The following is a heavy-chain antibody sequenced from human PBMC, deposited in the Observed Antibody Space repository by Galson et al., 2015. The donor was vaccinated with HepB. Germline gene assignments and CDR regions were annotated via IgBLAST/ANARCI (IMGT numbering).Heavy chain of an antibody. CDR1: GYTFTGYY. V-gene: IGHV1-2*02. CDR3: ARAYIAVRLTGVSDY. CDR2: INPNSGGT. D-gene: IGHD6-19*01. Sequence: SVKVSCKASGYTFTGYYMHWVRQAPGQGLEWMGWINPNSGGTNYAQKFQDRVTMTRDTSISTAYMELSRLRSDDTAVYYCARAYIAVRLTGVSDYCGQGALVTVSS. J-gene: IGHJ4*02.